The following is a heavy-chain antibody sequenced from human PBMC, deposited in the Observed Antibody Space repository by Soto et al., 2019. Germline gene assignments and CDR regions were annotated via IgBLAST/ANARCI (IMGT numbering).Heavy chain of an antibody. J-gene: IGHJ4*02. CDR1: GFTFSSYA. CDR3: AAPGGPTDY. CDR2: ISDGSST. V-gene: IGHV3-74*01. D-gene: IGHD2-15*01. Sequence: SLRLSCAASGFTFSSYAMSWVRQAPGKGLEWVSAISDGSSTSYADSVKGRFTISRDNAKNTLYLQMNSLRAEDTAVYYCAAPGGPTDYWGQGTLVTVSS.